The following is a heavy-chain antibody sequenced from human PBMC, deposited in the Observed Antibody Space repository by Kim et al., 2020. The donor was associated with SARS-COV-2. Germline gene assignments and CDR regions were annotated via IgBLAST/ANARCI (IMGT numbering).Heavy chain of an antibody. J-gene: IGHJ5*02. V-gene: IGHV3-9*01. Sequence: GGSLRLSCAASGFAFHESAMHWVRQRPGKGLEWVAGIRFDSGSLGYGESVKGRFTISRDNAKNSLYLEMNNLRADDTAFYFCTKAVGAFPFNYFDPWGQG. D-gene: IGHD3-10*01. CDR1: GFAFHESA. CDR3: TKAVGAFPFNYFDP. CDR2: IRFDSGSL.